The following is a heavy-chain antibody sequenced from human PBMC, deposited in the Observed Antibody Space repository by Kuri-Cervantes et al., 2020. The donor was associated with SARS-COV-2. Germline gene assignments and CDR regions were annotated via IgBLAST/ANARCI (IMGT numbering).Heavy chain of an antibody. J-gene: IGHJ6*02. CDR2: IYYSGST. Sequence: SETLSLTCTVSGGSISSYYWSWIRQPPGKGLEWIGYIYYSGSTNYNPSLKSRVTISVDASKNQFSLKLTSVTAADTAVYYCARVDYAGNYYYYGTDVWGQGTTVTVSS. CDR1: GGSISSYY. D-gene: IGHD4-17*01. CDR3: ARVDYAGNYYYYGTDV. V-gene: IGHV4-59*12.